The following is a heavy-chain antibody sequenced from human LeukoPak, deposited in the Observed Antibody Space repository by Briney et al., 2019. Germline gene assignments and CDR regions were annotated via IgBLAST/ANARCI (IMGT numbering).Heavy chain of an antibody. V-gene: IGHV3-48*03. J-gene: IGHJ6*03. CDR2: ISSSGSTI. Sequence: GGSLRLSCAASGFTFSSYEMNWVRQAPGKGLEWVSYISSSGSTIYYADSVKGRFTISRDNAKNSLYLQMNSLRAEDTAVYYCARGTSYSGYYYYMDVWGKGTTVTISS. CDR3: ARGTSYSGYYYYMDV. CDR1: GFTFSSYE. D-gene: IGHD5-12*01.